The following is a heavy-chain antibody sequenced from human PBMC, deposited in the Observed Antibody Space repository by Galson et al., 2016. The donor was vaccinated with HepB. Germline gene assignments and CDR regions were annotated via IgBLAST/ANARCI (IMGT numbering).Heavy chain of an antibody. V-gene: IGHV3-48*03. CDR3: ASRPPGFRGPYDY. D-gene: IGHD3-10*01. J-gene: IGHJ4*02. Sequence: SLRLSCAASGFSFSSYDMNWVRQAPGKGLEWVSYISRSGSSIEIADSVKGRFTIPRENAENSLYLQMNSLRDEDTGVYYCASRPPGFRGPYDYWGQGTQVTV. CDR2: ISRSGSSI. CDR1: GFSFSSYD.